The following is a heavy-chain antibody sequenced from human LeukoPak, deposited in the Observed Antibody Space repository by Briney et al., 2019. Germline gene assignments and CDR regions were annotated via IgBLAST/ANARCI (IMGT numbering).Heavy chain of an antibody. CDR2: IIPIFGTA. Sequence: SVTVSCTASGGTFSSYAISWVRQAPGQGLEWMGGIIPIFGTANYAQKFQGRVTITADESTSTAYMELSSLRSEDTAVYYCARGTLDLYYYCYGMDVWGQGTTVTVSS. J-gene: IGHJ6*02. CDR1: GGTFSSYA. V-gene: IGHV1-69*13. CDR3: ARGTLDLYYYCYGMDV. D-gene: IGHD3-9*01.